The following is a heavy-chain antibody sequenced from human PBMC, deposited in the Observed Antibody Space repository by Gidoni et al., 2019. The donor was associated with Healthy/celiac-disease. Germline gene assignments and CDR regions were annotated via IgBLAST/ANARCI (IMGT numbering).Heavy chain of an antibody. CDR3: ARDPRYSGYDGHWWFDP. Sequence: EVQLVESGGGLVKPGGSLRLSCAASGFTFSSYSMNWVRQAPGKGLEWVSSISSSSSYIYYADSVKGRFTISRDNAKNSLYLQINSLRAEDTAVYYCARDPRYSGYDGHWWFDPWGQGTLVTVSS. D-gene: IGHD5-12*01. V-gene: IGHV3-21*01. CDR2: ISSSSSYI. J-gene: IGHJ5*02. CDR1: GFTFSSYS.